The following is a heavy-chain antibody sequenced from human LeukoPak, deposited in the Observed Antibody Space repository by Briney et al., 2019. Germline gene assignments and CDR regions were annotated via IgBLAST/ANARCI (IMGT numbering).Heavy chain of an antibody. Sequence: GGSLRLSCAASGFTFSSYGMHWVRQAPGKGLEWVAVIWYDGSNKYYADSVKGRFTISRDNAKNSLYLQMNSLRVEDTAVYYCATSRSFDYWGQGTLVTVSS. CDR2: IWYDGSNK. V-gene: IGHV3-33*03. CDR3: ATSRSFDY. J-gene: IGHJ4*02. CDR1: GFTFSSYG.